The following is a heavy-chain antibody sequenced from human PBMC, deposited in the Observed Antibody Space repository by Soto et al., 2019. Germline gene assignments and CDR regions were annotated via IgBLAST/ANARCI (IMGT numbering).Heavy chain of an antibody. J-gene: IGHJ3*02. Sequence: EVQLVQSGAEVKKPGESLKISCKGAGYGFTTYWIVWVRQMPGKGLEWMGIIYPGDSDTRYSPSCQGQVIISADKSISTAYLQWSSLKASDTAMYYCARLLPATSDGGGDAFDIWGQGTMVTVSS. D-gene: IGHD3-10*01. V-gene: IGHV5-51*03. CDR2: IYPGDSDT. CDR3: ARLLPATSDGGGDAFDI. CDR1: GYGFTTYW.